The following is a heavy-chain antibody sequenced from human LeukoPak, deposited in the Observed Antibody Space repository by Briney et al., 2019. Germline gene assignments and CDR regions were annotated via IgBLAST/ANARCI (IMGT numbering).Heavy chain of an antibody. CDR3: AKVTDGGVVIIMFDY. J-gene: IGHJ4*02. CDR2: ISGSGGST. D-gene: IGHD3-3*01. CDR1: GFTFSSYA. Sequence: GGSLRLSCAASGFTFSSYAMSWVRQAPGKGLEWVSAISGSGGSTYYADSVKGRFTISRDNSKNTLYLQMNSLRAGDTAVYYCAKVTDGGVVIIMFDYWGQGTLVTVSS. V-gene: IGHV3-23*01.